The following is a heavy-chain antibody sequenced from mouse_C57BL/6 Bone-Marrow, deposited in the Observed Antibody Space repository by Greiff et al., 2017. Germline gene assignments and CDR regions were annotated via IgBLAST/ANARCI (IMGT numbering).Heavy chain of an antibody. CDR3: ARDYSKGDWYFDV. Sequence: QVQLQQPGAELVMPGASVKLSCKASGYTFTSYWMHWVKQRPGQGLEWIGEIDPSDSYTNYNQKFKGKSTLTVDKSSSTAYMQLSSLTSEDSAVYYCARDYSKGDWYFDVWGTGTTVTVSS. CDR2: IDPSDSYT. V-gene: IGHV1-69*01. D-gene: IGHD2-5*01. J-gene: IGHJ1*03. CDR1: GYTFTSYW.